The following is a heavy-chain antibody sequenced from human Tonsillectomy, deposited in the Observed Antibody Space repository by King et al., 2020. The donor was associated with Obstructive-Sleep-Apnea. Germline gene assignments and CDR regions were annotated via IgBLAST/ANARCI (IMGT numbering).Heavy chain of an antibody. V-gene: IGHV3-7*01. Sequence: VQLVESGGGLVQPGGSLRLSCAASGFTFSTSWLSWVRQAPGKGLEWVANIKQDGSEEYYVDSVKGRFTISRDNAKNSLYLQMNSLRAEDTAVYYCARKMYDYDTSSLGWFDPWGQGTLVTVSS. CDR3: ARKMYDYDTSSLGWFDP. J-gene: IGHJ5*02. D-gene: IGHD3-22*01. CDR2: IKQDGSEE. CDR1: GFTFSTSW.